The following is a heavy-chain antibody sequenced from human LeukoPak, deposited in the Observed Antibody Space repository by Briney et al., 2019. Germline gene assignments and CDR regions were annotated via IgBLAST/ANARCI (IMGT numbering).Heavy chain of an antibody. CDR3: AKEASGSYLDY. Sequence: GGSLRLPCAASGLTFSSYGMHWVRQAPGKGLEWVAVISYDGSNKYYADSVKGRFTISRDNSKNTLYLQMNSLRAEDTAVYYCAKEASGSYLDYWGQGTLVTVSS. V-gene: IGHV3-30*18. J-gene: IGHJ4*02. D-gene: IGHD1-26*01. CDR1: GLTFSSYG. CDR2: ISYDGSNK.